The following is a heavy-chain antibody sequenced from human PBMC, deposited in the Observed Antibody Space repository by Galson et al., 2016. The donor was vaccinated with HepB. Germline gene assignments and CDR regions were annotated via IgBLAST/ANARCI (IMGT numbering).Heavy chain of an antibody. CDR3: ARLTISSGWPRSDF. CDR1: GYIFGTHG. Sequence: SVKVSCKASGYIFGTHGINWVRQAPGQGLEWMGWISGYNSDTRSAQNFQGRVTLTMDTSTSTAYMEMRNLRSDDTAVYFCARLTISSGWPRSDFWGQGTLVAVSS. J-gene: IGHJ4*02. D-gene: IGHD6-19*01. V-gene: IGHV1-18*01. CDR2: ISGYNSDT.